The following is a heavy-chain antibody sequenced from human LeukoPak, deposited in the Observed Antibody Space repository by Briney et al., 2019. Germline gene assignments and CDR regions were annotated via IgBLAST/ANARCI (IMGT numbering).Heavy chain of an antibody. CDR1: GYTFTSYY. D-gene: IGHD2-21*02. J-gene: IGHJ4*02. CDR3: ARTYCAEDCSIRYFDY. V-gene: IGHV1-46*01. CDR2: SNPSGGDT. Sequence: ASMKVSCRASGYTFTSYYMHWIRQAPGQGPEWVGISNPSGGDTKYAQKFQGRVTLTRDKSTSTVYMELSSLTSDDTAVYYCARTYCAEDCSIRYFDYWGQGTLVTVSS.